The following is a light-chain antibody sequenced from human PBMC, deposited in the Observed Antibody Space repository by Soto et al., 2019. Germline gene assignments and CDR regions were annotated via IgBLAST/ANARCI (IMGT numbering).Light chain of an antibody. CDR1: QGSSIY. CDR3: QKYNGAPLT. J-gene: IGKJ4*01. V-gene: IGKV1-27*01. CDR2: DAS. Sequence: DIQMTQSPSSLSASVGDRVTIACRASQGSSIYLAWYQQKPGKVPQLLIYDASTMQSGVPSRFSGSGSGTDFTPTISGLQPEDVATYYCQKYNGAPLTFGGGTKVEIK.